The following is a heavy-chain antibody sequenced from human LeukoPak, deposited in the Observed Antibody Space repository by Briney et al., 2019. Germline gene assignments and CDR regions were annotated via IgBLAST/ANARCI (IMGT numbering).Heavy chain of an antibody. CDR2: IYWNDDK. J-gene: IGHJ4*02. D-gene: IGHD3-10*01. V-gene: IGHV2-5*01. Sequence: SGPTLVNPTQTLTLTCTFSGFSRSTSGVGVGWIRQPPGKALEWLALIYWNDDKRYSPSLKSRLTITKDTSKNQVVLTMTNMDPVDTATYYCATGEGSTMVRGVITSPTPFHYWGQGTLVTVSS. CDR1: GFSRSTSGVG. CDR3: ATGEGSTMVRGVITSPTPFHY.